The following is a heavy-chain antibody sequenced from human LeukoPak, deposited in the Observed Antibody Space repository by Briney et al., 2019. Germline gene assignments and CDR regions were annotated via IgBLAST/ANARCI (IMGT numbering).Heavy chain of an antibody. CDR1: GLTFSSYA. V-gene: IGHV3-23*01. CDR2: ISGSGGST. D-gene: IGHD6-19*01. J-gene: IGHJ4*02. Sequence: GGSLRLSCAASGLTFSSYAMSWVRQAPGKGLEWVSAISGSGGSTYYVDSVKGRFTISRDNSKNTLYLQMNSLRAEDTAVYYCAKTLPIAVALDYWGQGTLVTVSS. CDR3: AKTLPIAVALDY.